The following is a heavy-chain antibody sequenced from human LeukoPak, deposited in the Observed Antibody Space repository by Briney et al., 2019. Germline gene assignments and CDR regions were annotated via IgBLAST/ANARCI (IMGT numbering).Heavy chain of an antibody. V-gene: IGHV3-48*03. CDR3: ARPISYGDDAFGY. CDR2: ISSSGSTI. D-gene: IGHD3-10*01. J-gene: IGHJ4*02. Sequence: PGGSLRLSCAASGFSFNTYEISWVRQTPGKGREWVAFISSSGSTIYYADSVKGRFNISRDNTKNSVYLQMNSLRVDDTAVYYCARPISYGDDAFGYWGQGTLVTVSS. CDR1: GFSFNTYE.